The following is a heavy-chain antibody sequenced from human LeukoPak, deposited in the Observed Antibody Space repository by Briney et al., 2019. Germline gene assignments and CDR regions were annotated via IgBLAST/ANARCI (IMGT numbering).Heavy chain of an antibody. Sequence: SAVKDSCKATRGTLSSYAISGVRPAPAQGREWVGGIIPIFGSANYAQKFQGRVTITTDESTSTAYMELSSLRSEDTAVYYGARGARYNWSDGIMGTTYYFDYWGQGTLVTVSS. D-gene: IGHD1-1*01. CDR1: RGTLSSYA. V-gene: IGHV1-69*05. J-gene: IGHJ4*02. CDR2: IIPIFGSA. CDR3: ARGARYNWSDGIMGTTYYFDY.